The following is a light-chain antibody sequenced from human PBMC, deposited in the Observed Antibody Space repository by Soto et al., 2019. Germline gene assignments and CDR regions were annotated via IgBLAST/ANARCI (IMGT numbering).Light chain of an antibody. CDR3: SSYTTGSTLYV. CDR1: SNDIGAYKY. V-gene: IGLV2-14*01. CDR2: EVS. J-gene: IGLJ1*01. Sequence: QSVLTQPAYVSGSPGQSITISCTGSSNDIGAYKYVSWYQQYPGKAPKLIIFEVSNRPSGVPNRFSGSKSGNTASLTIAGLQAEDEADYHCSSYTTGSTLYVFGGGTKVTVL.